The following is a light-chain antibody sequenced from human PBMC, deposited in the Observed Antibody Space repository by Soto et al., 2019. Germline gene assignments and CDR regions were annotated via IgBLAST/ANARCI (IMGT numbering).Light chain of an antibody. V-gene: IGLV2-14*01. CDR2: DVS. CDR1: TSDVGRYNY. CDR3: NSYTSRSTYV. J-gene: IGLJ1*01. Sequence: QSALTQPASVSGSPGQSITLSCTGTTSDVGRYNYVSWYQQHPGKAPKLIIYDVSNRPSGVSNRFSGSKSGNTASLTISGLQAEDEADYYCNSYTSRSTYVFGTGTKVTVL.